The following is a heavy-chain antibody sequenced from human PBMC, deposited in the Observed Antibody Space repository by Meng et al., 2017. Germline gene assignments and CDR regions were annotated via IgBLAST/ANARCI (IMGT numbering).Heavy chain of an antibody. Sequence: ASVKVSCKASGYTFTSYYLHWVRPAPGQGLEWMGIINPSGGSTSYAQKFQGRVTMTRDTSTSTVYMELRSLRSEDTAVYYCAREVPLSMVRGVNDAFDIWGQGTMVTVSS. CDR2: INPSGGST. D-gene: IGHD3-10*01. J-gene: IGHJ3*02. V-gene: IGHV1-46*01. CDR1: GYTFTSYY. CDR3: AREVPLSMVRGVNDAFDI.